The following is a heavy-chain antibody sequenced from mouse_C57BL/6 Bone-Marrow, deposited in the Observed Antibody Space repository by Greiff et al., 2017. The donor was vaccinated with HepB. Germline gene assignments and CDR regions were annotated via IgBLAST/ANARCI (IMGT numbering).Heavy chain of an antibody. CDR3: ARPCYYGSSCYYAMDY. CDR1: GFTFSDYY. D-gene: IGHD1-1*01. CDR2: ISNGGGST. V-gene: IGHV5-12*01. Sequence: EVMLVESGGGLVQPGGSLKLSCAASGFTFSDYYMYWVRQTPEKRLEWVAYISNGGGSTYYPDTVKGRFTISRDNAKNTLYLQMSRLKSEDTAMYYCARPCYYGSSCYYAMDYWGQGTSVTVSS. J-gene: IGHJ4*01.